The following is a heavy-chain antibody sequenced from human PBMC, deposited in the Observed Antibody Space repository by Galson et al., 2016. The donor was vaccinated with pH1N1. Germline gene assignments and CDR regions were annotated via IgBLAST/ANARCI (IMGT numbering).Heavy chain of an antibody. CDR2: ISWNSGSI. CDR3: VRANGAGSYSDS. V-gene: IGHV3-9*01. D-gene: IGHD3-10*01. Sequence: SLRLSCAASGFTFDDYAMQWVRQGPGKGLEWVSGISWNSGSIGYADSVKGRFTISRDNARNSLYLQMTSLRVEDTALYYCVRANGAGSYSDSWGQETLVTVSS. CDR1: GFTFDDYA. J-gene: IGHJ4*02.